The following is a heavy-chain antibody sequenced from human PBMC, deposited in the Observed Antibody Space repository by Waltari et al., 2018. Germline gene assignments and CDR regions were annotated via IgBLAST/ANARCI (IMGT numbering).Heavy chain of an antibody. CDR3: ASLCSSTSCHNFDY. Sequence: QVQLVQSGAEAKKPAASVRVSCKASGYTFTGYYMHWVPQAPGQGLEWMGWINPNSGGTNYAQKFQGRVTMTRDTSISTAYMELSRLRSDDTAVYYCASLCSSTSCHNFDYWGQGTLVTVSS. D-gene: IGHD2-2*01. CDR1: GYTFTGYY. J-gene: IGHJ4*02. CDR2: INPNSGGT. V-gene: IGHV1-2*02.